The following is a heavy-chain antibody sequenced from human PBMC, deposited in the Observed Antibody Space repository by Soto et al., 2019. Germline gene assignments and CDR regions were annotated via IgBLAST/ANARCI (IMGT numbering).Heavy chain of an antibody. J-gene: IGHJ4*02. D-gene: IGHD6-13*01. V-gene: IGHV1-46*01. CDR1: GYTFTGCC. CDR3: ARDTSSWYRVDY. CDR2: INPDGGTT. Sequence: GASVKVSCKASGYTFTGCCIHWVRQAPGQGLEWMGIINPDGGTTSYAQKFQGRITMTRDTSTSTLYMELSSLTSDDTAVYYCARDTSSWYRVDYWGQGSLVTVSS.